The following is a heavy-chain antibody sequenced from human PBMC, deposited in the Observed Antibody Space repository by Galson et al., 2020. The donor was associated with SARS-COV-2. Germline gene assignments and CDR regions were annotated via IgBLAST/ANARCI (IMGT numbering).Heavy chain of an antibody. CDR1: GGSISSSSYY. CDR2: IYYSGST. D-gene: IGHD3-3*01. Sequence: SETLSLTCTVSGGSISSSSYYWGWIRQPPGKGLEWIGSIYYSGSTYYNPSLKSRVTISVDTSKNQFSLKLSSVTAADTAVYYCARHIRNYDFWSGYFDPWGQGTLVTVSS. V-gene: IGHV4-39*01. J-gene: IGHJ5*02. CDR3: ARHIRNYDFWSGYFDP.